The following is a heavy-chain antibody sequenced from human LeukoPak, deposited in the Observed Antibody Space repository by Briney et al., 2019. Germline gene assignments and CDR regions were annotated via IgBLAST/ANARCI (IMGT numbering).Heavy chain of an antibody. Sequence: GGSLRLSCAASGFTFSSYAMSWVRQAPGKGLEWVSAISGSGGSTYYADSVKGRFTISRDNSKNTLYLQMNSLRAEDTAVYYCAKGGYSRSWYSPFDYWGQGTLVTVSS. CDR1: GFTFSSYA. D-gene: IGHD6-13*01. CDR2: ISGSGGST. CDR3: AKGGYSRSWYSPFDY. V-gene: IGHV3-23*01. J-gene: IGHJ4*02.